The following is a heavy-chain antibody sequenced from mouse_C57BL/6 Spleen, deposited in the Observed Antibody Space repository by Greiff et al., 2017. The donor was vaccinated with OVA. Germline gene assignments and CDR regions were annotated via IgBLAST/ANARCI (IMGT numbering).Heavy chain of an antibody. V-gene: IGHV1-52*01. J-gene: IGHJ2*01. CDR3: ARSYYGYGFDY. CDR1: GYTFTSYW. D-gene: IGHD2-9*01. CDR2: IDPSDSET. Sequence: QVQLQQPGAELVRPGSSVKLSCKASGYTFTSYWMHWVKQRPIQGLEWIGNIDPSDSETNYNQKFKDKATLTVDKSSSTAYMQLSSLTSEDSAVYYCARSYYGYGFDYWGQGTTLTVSS.